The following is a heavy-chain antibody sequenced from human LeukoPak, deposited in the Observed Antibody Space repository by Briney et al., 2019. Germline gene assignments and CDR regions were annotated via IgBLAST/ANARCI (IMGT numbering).Heavy chain of an antibody. CDR3: ARGRGDVRDSSSWLRPNNYYYYYMDV. CDR1: GGTFSSYA. Sequence: SVKVSCKASGGTFSSYAISWVRQAPGQGLEWMGGIIPIFGTANYAQKFQGRVTITADKSTSTAYMELSRLRSDDTAVYYCARGRGDVRDSSSWLRPNNYYYYYMDVWGKGTTVTVSS. CDR2: IIPIFGTA. V-gene: IGHV1-69*06. D-gene: IGHD6-13*01. J-gene: IGHJ6*03.